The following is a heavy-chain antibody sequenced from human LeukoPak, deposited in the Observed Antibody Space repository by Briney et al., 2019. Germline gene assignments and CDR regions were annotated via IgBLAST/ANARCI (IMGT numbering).Heavy chain of an antibody. V-gene: IGHV3-7*05. CDR3: ARGGSSGYYLGY. CDR2: IKQDGSEK. Sequence: GGSLRLSCAASGFTSSGSAMHWVRQASGKGLEWVANIKQDGSEKYYVDSVKGRFTISRDNAKNSLYLQMNSLRAEDTAVYYCARGGSSGYYLGYWGQGTLVTVSS. CDR1: GFTSSGSA. D-gene: IGHD3-22*01. J-gene: IGHJ4*02.